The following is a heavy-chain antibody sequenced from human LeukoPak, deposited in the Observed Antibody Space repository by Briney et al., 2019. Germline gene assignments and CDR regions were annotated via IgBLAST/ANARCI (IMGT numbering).Heavy chain of an antibody. J-gene: IGHJ4*02. D-gene: IGHD6-13*01. V-gene: IGHV3-23*01. CDR1: GFTFGSYA. Sequence: PGGSLRLSCAASGFTFGSYAMSWVRQAPGKGLEWVSLISGSGGITYYPGSVKGRFTISRDNSKNTLYLQMNSLRAEDTALYYCAKGHGSSWYVDLDYWGQGTLVTVSS. CDR2: ISGSGGIT. CDR3: AKGHGSSWYVDLDY.